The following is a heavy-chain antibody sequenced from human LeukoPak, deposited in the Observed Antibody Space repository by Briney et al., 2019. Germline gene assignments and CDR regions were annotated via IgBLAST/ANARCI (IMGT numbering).Heavy chain of an antibody. D-gene: IGHD1-26*01. CDR3: ARELIGSGSLFDP. CDR2: IYYSGST. J-gene: IGHJ5*02. CDR1: VGSISSYY. Sequence: SETLSLTCTVSVGSISSYYWSWIRQPPGEGLWWSGYIYYSGSTNYNPSLTSRVTISVDTSKNQFSLKLSTLTAARTAVYYCARELIGSGSLFDPWGQGTLVTVSS. V-gene: IGHV4-59*01.